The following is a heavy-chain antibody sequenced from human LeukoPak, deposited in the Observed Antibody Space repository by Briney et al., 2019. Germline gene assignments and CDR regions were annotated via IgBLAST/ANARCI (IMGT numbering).Heavy chain of an antibody. Sequence: SETLSLTCAVYGGSFSGYYWSLIRQPPGKGLEWIGEINHSGSTNYNPSLKSRVTISTDTSRNEFSLRLTSVTAADSAVYYCARGVPNCSRTSCYFNSWGQGTLVTVSS. CDR2: INHSGST. V-gene: IGHV4-34*01. D-gene: IGHD2-2*01. CDR1: GGSFSGYY. J-gene: IGHJ5*01. CDR3: ARGVPNCSRTSCYFNS.